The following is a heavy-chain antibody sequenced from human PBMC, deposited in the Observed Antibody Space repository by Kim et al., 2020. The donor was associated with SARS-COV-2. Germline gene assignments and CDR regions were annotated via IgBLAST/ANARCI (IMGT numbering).Heavy chain of an antibody. Sequence: GGSLRLSCTASGFNFNIYAMTWVRHVAGEGLQWISSISHTGASTHSADSLKGRFTISRDNSENTVFLQMDRLAAEDTGIYYCAKNGRLGVIDSWGQGTLVTVSS. CDR1: GFNFNIYA. D-gene: IGHD7-27*01. CDR2: ISHTGAST. V-gene: IGHV3-23*01. J-gene: IGHJ4*02. CDR3: AKNGRLGVIDS.